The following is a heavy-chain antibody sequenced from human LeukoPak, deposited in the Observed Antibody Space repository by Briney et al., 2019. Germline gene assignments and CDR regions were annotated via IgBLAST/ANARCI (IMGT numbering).Heavy chain of an antibody. CDR2: IYYSGGT. CDR3: ARHLWNNRRSSGWRAFDY. J-gene: IGHJ4*02. Sequence: SEALSLTCTVSGGSISSYYWSWIRQPPGKGLEWIGYIYYSGGTNYNPSLKSRVTISVDTSKNQFSLKLSSVTAADTAVYYCARHLWNNRRSSGWRAFDYWGQGTLVTVPS. D-gene: IGHD6-19*01. V-gene: IGHV4-59*08. CDR1: GGSISSYY.